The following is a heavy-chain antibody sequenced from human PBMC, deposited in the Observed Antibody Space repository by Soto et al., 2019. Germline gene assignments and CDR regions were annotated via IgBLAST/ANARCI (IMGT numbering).Heavy chain of an antibody. J-gene: IGHJ4*02. Sequence: SETLSLTCTVSGGSISSYYWSWIRQPPGKGLEWIGYIYYSGSTNYNPSLKSRVTISVDTSKNQFSLKLSSVTAADTAVYYCARDAYYYCSGGSCYRTSFVDWGQGTLVTVSS. V-gene: IGHV4-59*01. CDR3: ARDAYYYCSGGSCYRTSFVD. CDR2: IYYSGST. D-gene: IGHD2-15*01. CDR1: GGSISSYY.